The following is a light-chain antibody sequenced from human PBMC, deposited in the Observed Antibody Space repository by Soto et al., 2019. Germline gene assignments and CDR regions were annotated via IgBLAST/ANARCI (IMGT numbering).Light chain of an antibody. CDR1: SSDVGGYKY. CDR2: EVS. V-gene: IGLV2-14*01. J-gene: IGLJ1*01. CDR3: CSYAGSYTYV. Sequence: QSVLTQPASVSGSPGQSITISCTGTSSDVGGYKYVSWYQQHPGKAPKLMIYEVSNRPSGVANRFSGSKSGNTASLTISGLQAAYEADYYCCSYAGSYTYVFGTGTK.